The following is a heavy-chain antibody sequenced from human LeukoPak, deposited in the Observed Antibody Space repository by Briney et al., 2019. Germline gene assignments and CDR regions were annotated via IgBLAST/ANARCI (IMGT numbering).Heavy chain of an antibody. J-gene: IGHJ6*02. Sequence: ASVKVSCKASGYTFTGYYMHWVRQAPGQGLEWMGWINPNSGGTNYAQKFQERVTITRDMSTSTAYMELSSLRAEDTAVYYCARDPPCSSTSCYSLSGDYYGMDVWGQGTTVTVSS. CDR2: INPNSGGT. D-gene: IGHD2-2*01. V-gene: IGHV1-2*02. CDR3: ARDPPCSSTSCYSLSGDYYGMDV. CDR1: GYTFTGYY.